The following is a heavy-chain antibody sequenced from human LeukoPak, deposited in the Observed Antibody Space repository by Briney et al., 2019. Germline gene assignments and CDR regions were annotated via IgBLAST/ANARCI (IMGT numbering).Heavy chain of an antibody. CDR1: GFTFSSYG. V-gene: IGHV3-30*02. CDR3: AKDYYYYGSGRVLAFDI. Sequence: GGSLRLSCAASGFTFSSYGMHWVRQAPGKGLEWVAFIRHDGSNKYYADSVKGRFTISRDNSKNTLYLQMNSLRAEDTAVYYCAKDYYYYGSGRVLAFDIWGQGTMVTVSS. J-gene: IGHJ3*02. D-gene: IGHD3-10*01. CDR2: IRHDGSNK.